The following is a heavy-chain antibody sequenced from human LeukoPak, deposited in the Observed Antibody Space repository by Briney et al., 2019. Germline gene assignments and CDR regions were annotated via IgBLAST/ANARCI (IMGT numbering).Heavy chain of an antibody. Sequence: SETLSLTCTVSGGSTSSYYWSWIRQPPGKGLEWIGYIYYSGSTNYNPSLKSRVAISVDTSKNQFSLKLSSVTAADTAVYYCARDYGEGSFDYWGQGTLVTVSS. D-gene: IGHD4-17*01. CDR3: ARDYGEGSFDY. CDR1: GGSTSSYY. V-gene: IGHV4-59*01. CDR2: IYYSGST. J-gene: IGHJ4*02.